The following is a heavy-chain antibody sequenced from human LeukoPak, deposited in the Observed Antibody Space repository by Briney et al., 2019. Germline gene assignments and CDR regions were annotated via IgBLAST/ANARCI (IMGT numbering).Heavy chain of an antibody. V-gene: IGHV4-38-2*02. CDR3: ARGNYGDFYYYYYMDV. J-gene: IGHJ6*03. CDR1: DYSISSGYY. CDR2: IYYSGST. D-gene: IGHD4-17*01. Sequence: SETLSLTCIVSDYSISSGYYWVWIRQPPGKGLEWIGYIYYSGSTNYNPSLKSRVTISVDTSKNQFSLKLSSVTAADTAVYYCARGNYGDFYYYYYMDVWGKGTTVTVSS.